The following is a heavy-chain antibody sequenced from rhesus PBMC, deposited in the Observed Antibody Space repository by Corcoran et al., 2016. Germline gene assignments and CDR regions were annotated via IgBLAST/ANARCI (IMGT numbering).Heavy chain of an antibody. D-gene: IGHD2-33*01. CDR3: AIVRDTYWYFDL. J-gene: IGHJ2*01. CDR1: GGSIGSGYYY. Sequence: QVQLQESGPGLVTPSATLSLPSAVPGGSIGSGYYYWSCIRQPPGKGLEWIGYLTYSGSTSYNPSLKSRVTISRDTSKNQFSLKLSSVTAADTAVYYCAIVRDTYWYFDLWGPGTPITISS. V-gene: IGHV4-122*02. CDR2: LTYSGST.